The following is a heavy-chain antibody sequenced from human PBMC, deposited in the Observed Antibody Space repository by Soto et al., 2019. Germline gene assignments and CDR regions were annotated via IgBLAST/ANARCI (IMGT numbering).Heavy chain of an antibody. D-gene: IGHD3-9*01. Sequence: PSETLSLTCTVSGGSISSSRCHWGWIRQPPGKGLEWIASIKYSGTTFYNPSLKSRVTLSVDTSKNQFSIKLTSVTAADTAVYYCASRNWFYFDYWGQGTLVTVSS. V-gene: IGHV4-39*01. J-gene: IGHJ4*02. CDR2: IKYSGTT. CDR1: GGSISSSRCH. CDR3: ASRNWFYFDY.